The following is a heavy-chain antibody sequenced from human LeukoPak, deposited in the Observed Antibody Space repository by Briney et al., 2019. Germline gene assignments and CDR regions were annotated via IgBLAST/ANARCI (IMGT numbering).Heavy chain of an antibody. D-gene: IGHD6-19*01. CDR1: GFTFSSYW. J-gene: IGHJ5*02. Sequence: GGSLRLSCAASGFTFSSYWMSWVRQAPGKGLEWVASIKQDGSEKDYVDSVKGRFTISRDNAKTSLYLQMNSLRAEATAVYSCAKTADRSSKSVAGTGGNWFDPWGQGTLVTVSS. V-gene: IGHV3-7*03. CDR2: IKQDGSEK. CDR3: AKTADRSSKSVAGTGGNWFDP.